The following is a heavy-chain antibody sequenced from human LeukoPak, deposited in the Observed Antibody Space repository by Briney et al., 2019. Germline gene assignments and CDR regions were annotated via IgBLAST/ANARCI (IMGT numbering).Heavy chain of an antibody. CDR2: FYHSGST. V-gene: IGHV4-59*01. Sequence: SETLSLTCSVSGXSISGYYWSWIRQPPGKGLEWIEYFYHSGSTNYNPSLTSRVTISRDTSKIQFSLKLSSVTAADTAVYYCARDPYSYGPYWYFDLWGRGILVTVSS. CDR1: GXSISGYY. J-gene: IGHJ2*01. CDR3: ARDPYSYGPYWYFDL. D-gene: IGHD5-18*01.